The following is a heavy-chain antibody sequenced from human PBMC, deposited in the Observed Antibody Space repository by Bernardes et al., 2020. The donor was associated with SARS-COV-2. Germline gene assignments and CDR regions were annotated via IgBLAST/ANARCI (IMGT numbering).Heavy chain of an antibody. CDR1: GGSISSGGYY. Sequence: SETLSLTCTVSGGSISSGGYYWSWIRQHPGKGLEWIGYIYYSGSTYYNPSLKSRVTISVDTSKNQFSLKLSSVTAADTAVYYCARISTSYYYDSSGYAVPKSQYYFDYWGQGTLVTVSS. J-gene: IGHJ4*02. V-gene: IGHV4-31*03. CDR3: ARISTSYYYDSSGYAVPKSQYYFDY. CDR2: IYYSGST. D-gene: IGHD3-22*01.